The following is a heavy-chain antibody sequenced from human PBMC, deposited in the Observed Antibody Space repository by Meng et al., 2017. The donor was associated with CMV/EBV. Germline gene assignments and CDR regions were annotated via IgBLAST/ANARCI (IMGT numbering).Heavy chain of an antibody. J-gene: IGHJ6*02. CDR2: INPSGGST. D-gene: IGHD6-6*01. CDR1: GYTFTSYY. V-gene: IGHV1-46*01. Sequence: ASVKVSCKASGYTFTSYYMHWVRQAPGQGLEWMGIINPSGGSTSYAQKFQGRVTMTRDTSTSTVYMELSSLRSEDTAVYYCARGPSSIAARKYYYYGMDVWGQGTTVTVSS. CDR3: ARGPSSIAARKYYYYGMDV.